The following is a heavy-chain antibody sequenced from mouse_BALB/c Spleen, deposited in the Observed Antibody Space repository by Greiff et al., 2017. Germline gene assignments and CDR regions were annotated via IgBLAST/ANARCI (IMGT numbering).Heavy chain of an antibody. CDR1: GFTFSSYT. V-gene: IGHV5-6-4*01. D-gene: IGHD2-4*01. CDR3: TRDDYAYFDY. Sequence: DVKLVESGGGLVKPGGSLKLSCAASGFTFSSYTMSWVRQTPEKRLEWVATISSGGSYTYYPDSVKGRFTISRDNAKNTLYLQMSSLKSEDTAMYYCTRDDYAYFDYWGQGTTLTVSS. CDR2: ISSGGSYT. J-gene: IGHJ2*01.